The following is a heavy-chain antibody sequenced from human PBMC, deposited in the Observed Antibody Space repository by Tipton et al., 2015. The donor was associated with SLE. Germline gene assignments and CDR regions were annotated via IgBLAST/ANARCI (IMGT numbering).Heavy chain of an antibody. CDR2: IYYSGST. CDR1: GGSISSHY. J-gene: IGHJ4*02. V-gene: IGHV4-59*11. Sequence: TLSLTCTVSGGSISSHYWSWIRQPPGKGLEWIGYIYYSGSTNYNPSFKSRVTISVDTSKNQFSLKLSSVTAADTAVYYCARENSGLDDDYFDYWGQGTLVTVSS. CDR3: ARENSGLDDDYFDY. D-gene: IGHD5-12*01.